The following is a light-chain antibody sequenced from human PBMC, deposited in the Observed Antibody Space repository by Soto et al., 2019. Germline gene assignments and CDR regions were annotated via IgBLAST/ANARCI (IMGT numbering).Light chain of an antibody. CDR1: SSDVGGYKH. CDR2: EVT. J-gene: IGLJ1*01. CDR3: GSYSSTATREV. V-gene: IGLV2-14*01. Sequence: QSALTQPASVSGSPGQSITISCTGTSSDVGGYKHVSWYQQHPGKAPKLMIYEVTSRPSGVSHRFSGSKSANTASLTISGLQAEDEADYFCGSYSSTATREVFGTGTKVTVL.